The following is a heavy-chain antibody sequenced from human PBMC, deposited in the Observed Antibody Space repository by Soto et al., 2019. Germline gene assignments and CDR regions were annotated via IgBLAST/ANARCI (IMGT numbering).Heavy chain of an antibody. CDR3: ARTFTVTIDY. CDR2: IYYSGST. Sequence: SETLSLTCTVSGGSISSCGYYWSWIRQHPGKGLEWIGYIYYSGSTYYNPSLKSRVTISVDTSKNQFSLKLSSVTAADTAVYYCARTFTVTIDYWGQGTLVTVPQ. V-gene: IGHV4-31*03. J-gene: IGHJ4*02. CDR1: GGSISSCGYY. D-gene: IGHD4-17*01.